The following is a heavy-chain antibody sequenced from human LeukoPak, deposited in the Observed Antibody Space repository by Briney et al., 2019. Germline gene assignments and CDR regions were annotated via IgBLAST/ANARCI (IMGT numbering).Heavy chain of an antibody. CDR3: AKDKNDYVWGSYRSIDY. J-gene: IGHJ4*02. D-gene: IGHD3-16*02. CDR2: ISGSGGSA. V-gene: IGHV3-23*01. CDR1: GFTFSSYA. Sequence: GGSLRLSCAASGFTFSSYAMSWVRQAPGKGLEGVSAISGSGGSAYYADSVKGRFTISRYNSKNTLYLQMNSLRAEDTAVYYCAKDKNDYVWGSYRSIDYWGQGTLVTVSS.